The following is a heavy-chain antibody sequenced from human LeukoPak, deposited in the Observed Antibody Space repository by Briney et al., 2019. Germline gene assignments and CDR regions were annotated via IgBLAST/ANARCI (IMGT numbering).Heavy chain of an antibody. D-gene: IGHD4/OR15-4a*01. Sequence: GGSLRLSCAASGFTFSTYGIHWGRQAPGKGLEWVAVISYDGTNKYYADSVKGRFTISRDNSKNTLYLQMNSLRAEDTAVYYCAKDFSAGDYGPLYDAFDIWGRGTMLTVSS. J-gene: IGHJ3*02. CDR2: ISYDGTNK. CDR1: GFTFSTYG. V-gene: IGHV3-30*18. CDR3: AKDFSAGDYGPLYDAFDI.